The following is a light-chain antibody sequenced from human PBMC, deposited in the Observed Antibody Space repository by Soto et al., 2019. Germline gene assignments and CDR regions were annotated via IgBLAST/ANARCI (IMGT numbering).Light chain of an antibody. CDR3: QQRSKWRT. CDR2: GAS. J-gene: IGKJ1*01. V-gene: IGKV3D-20*02. Sequence: EIVLTQSPGTLSLSPGERATLSCRASQSVSSNYLAWYQQKPGQAPRLLIYGASSRATGIPDRFSGSGSGTEFTLTISSLEPEDFAVYYCQQRSKWRTFGQGTKVDIK. CDR1: QSVSSNY.